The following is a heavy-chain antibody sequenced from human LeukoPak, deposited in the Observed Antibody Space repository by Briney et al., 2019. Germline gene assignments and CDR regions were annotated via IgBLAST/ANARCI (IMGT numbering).Heavy chain of an antibody. CDR3: GRQGYTAAYYFLDY. J-gene: IGHJ4*02. Sequence: SETLSLTCTVSGGSINSYDWGWVRQAAGKGLEWIGRIYTTGTTYYSPYLKSRLTMSVATSKNQFSLNLRSVTAAATALYYCGRQGYTAAYYFLDYWSQGTLVTVSS. V-gene: IGHV4-4*07. CDR1: GGSINSYD. D-gene: IGHD1-26*01. CDR2: IYTTGTT.